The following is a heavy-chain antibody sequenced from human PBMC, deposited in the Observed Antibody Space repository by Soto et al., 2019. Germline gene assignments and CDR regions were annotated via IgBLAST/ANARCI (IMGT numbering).Heavy chain of an antibody. D-gene: IGHD2-2*02. V-gene: IGHV1-69*02. J-gene: IGHJ6*02. Sequence: QVQLVPSGAEVKKPGSSVKVSCKASGGTFSSYTISWVRQAPGQGREWMGRIIPILGIAHYAQKFQGGVTSTADESASPGCMELSRLSSEDTAVYYCGGGDTPSDYYYYGMDVWGQGATVTVSS. CDR1: GGTFSSYT. CDR2: IIPILGIA. CDR3: GGGDTPSDYYYYGMDV.